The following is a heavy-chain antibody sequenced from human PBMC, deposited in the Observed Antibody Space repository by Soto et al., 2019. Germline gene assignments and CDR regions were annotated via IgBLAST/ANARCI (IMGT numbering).Heavy chain of an antibody. D-gene: IGHD3-3*01. Sequence: QVPLQESGPGLVKPSENLSLTCTVSGDSMSPFYWNWIRQSPGKGLEWIGYIYYSGNTNYNPSLKSRVAISVDTSKNQFYLNLSSVTAADTAVYYCARGVYDYWSGYYAGSGLDVWGQGTTVTVS. V-gene: IGHV4-59*13. CDR3: ARGVYDYWSGYYAGSGLDV. CDR1: GDSMSPFY. CDR2: IYYSGNT. J-gene: IGHJ6*02.